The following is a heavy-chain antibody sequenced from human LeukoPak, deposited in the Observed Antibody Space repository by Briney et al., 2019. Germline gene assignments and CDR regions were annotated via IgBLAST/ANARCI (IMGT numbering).Heavy chain of an antibody. CDR2: IYSGGST. CDR1: GFIVSSNY. CDR3: ARGDYGDYRGAFDI. Sequence: GGSLRLSXAASGFIVSSNYMSWVRQAPGKGLEWVSVIYSGGSTYYADSVKGRFTISRDNSKNTLYLQMNSLRAEDTAVYYCARGDYGDYRGAFDIWGQGTMVTVSS. J-gene: IGHJ3*02. V-gene: IGHV3-53*01. D-gene: IGHD4-17*01.